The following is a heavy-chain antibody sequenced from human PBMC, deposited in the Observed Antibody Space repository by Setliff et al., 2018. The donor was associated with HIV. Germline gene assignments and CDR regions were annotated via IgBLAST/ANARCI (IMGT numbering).Heavy chain of an antibody. J-gene: IGHJ3*02. V-gene: IGHV4-38-2*02. CDR3: ARRTIWGDAFDI. Sequence: EPLSLTCNVSGYSISSGFYWGWIRQPPGKGLEWIGNIFHSGNTDQNPPLKSRVTMSVETSENQFSLRLNSVTAADTAVYYCARRTIWGDAFDIWGRGTMVTVS. CDR1: GYSISSGFY. D-gene: IGHD3-16*01. CDR2: IFHSGNT.